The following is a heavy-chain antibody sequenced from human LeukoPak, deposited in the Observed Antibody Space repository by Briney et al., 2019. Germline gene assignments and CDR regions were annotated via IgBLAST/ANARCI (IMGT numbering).Heavy chain of an antibody. CDR3: ARSKYYYGSGTYYNDY. D-gene: IGHD3-10*01. J-gene: IGHJ4*02. CDR2: ISAYNGNT. V-gene: IGHV1-18*01. CDR1: GYTFTIYG. Sequence: ASVKVSCKASGYTFTIYGVSWVRQAPGQGLEWVGWISAYNGNTNYAQNLQGRVTMTTDTSTRTAYMELRSLRSDDTAVYYCARSKYYYGSGTYYNDYWGQGTLVTVSS.